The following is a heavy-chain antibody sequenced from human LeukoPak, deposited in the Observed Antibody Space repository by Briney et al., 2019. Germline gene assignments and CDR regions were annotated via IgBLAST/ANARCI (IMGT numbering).Heavy chain of an antibody. V-gene: IGHV4-34*01. Sequence: SETLSLTCAVYGGSFSDYRWSWIRQPPGKGLQWVGEVNHHGRTDYSPSLTSRVTISVDTSKSQFYLKLTSVTAADTAVYFCARGHISMDSLIVWTGYYRTDWFDPWGQGTLVTVSS. D-gene: IGHD3/OR15-3a*01. CDR3: ARGHISMDSLIVWTGYYRTDWFDP. J-gene: IGHJ5*02. CDR2: VNHHGRT. CDR1: GGSFSDYR.